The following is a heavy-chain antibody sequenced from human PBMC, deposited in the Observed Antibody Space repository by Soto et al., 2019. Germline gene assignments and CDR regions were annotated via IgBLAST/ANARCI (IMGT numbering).Heavy chain of an antibody. CDR3: AKDRVRSDY. V-gene: IGHV3-23*01. D-gene: IGHD3-3*01. CDR2: ISNSGSIT. Sequence: EVQLLESGGGLVQPGGSLRLSCVASGLTFSSYGMSWVRQAPGKGLEWVSGISNSGSITYYADSVKGRFTISRDNSKNTLYLQMNSLRAEDTAVYYCAKDRVRSDYWGQGTLVTVSS. J-gene: IGHJ4*02. CDR1: GLTFSSYG.